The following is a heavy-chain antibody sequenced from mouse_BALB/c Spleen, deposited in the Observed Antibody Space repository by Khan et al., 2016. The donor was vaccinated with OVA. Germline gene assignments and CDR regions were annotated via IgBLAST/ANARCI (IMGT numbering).Heavy chain of an antibody. D-gene: IGHD3-3*01. Sequence: QIQLVQSGPDLKKPGETVQISCKASGYTFTNYGINWVKQAPGKGLKWMGWIYTYTGEPTYADDFKGRFAFALETSASTAYLQINNLKNEDTATDFWARGGRRAMDYWGQGTSVTVSS. V-gene: IGHV9-3-1*01. CDR3: ARGGRRAMDY. CDR2: IYTYTGEP. CDR1: GYTFTNYG. J-gene: IGHJ4*01.